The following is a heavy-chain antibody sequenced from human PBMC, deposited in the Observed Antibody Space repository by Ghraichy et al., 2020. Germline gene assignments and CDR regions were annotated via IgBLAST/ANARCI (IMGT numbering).Heavy chain of an antibody. Sequence: GGSLRLSCAASGFTFNSYRMHWVRQAPGKGLEWVSYISSDSSTIQYADSVRGRFTLSRDNANNSLNLQMNSLRAEDTAIYYCAREYAMTMIRGVIAGWFDTWGQGTLVTVSS. J-gene: IGHJ5*02. CDR1: GFTFNSYR. CDR3: AREYAMTMIRGVIAGWFDT. V-gene: IGHV3-48*01. CDR2: ISSDSSTI. D-gene: IGHD3-10*01.